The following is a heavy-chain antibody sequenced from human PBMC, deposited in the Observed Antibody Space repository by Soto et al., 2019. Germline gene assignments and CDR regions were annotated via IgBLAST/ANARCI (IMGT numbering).Heavy chain of an antibody. Sequence: QVQLQESGPGLVKPSGTLSLTCAVSGDSISSGNWWGWVRQPPGKGLEWIGDIYHTGSTNYNPSLKSRVTISIDKSKNQFSLKLNSVTAADTAVYYCARDLGEDNSSGSSPWGQGTLVTVSS. V-gene: IGHV4-4*02. J-gene: IGHJ4*02. CDR1: GDSISSGNW. CDR2: IYHTGST. CDR3: ARDLGEDNSSGSSP. D-gene: IGHD3-22*01.